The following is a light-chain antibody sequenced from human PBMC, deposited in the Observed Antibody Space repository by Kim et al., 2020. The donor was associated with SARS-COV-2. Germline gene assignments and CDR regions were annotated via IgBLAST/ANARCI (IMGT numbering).Light chain of an antibody. CDR1: ASMNAY. J-gene: IGKJ1*01. CDR3: QQYQDWPRT. V-gene: IGKV3D-15*01. CDR2: RSA. Sequence: AGDRESATRSASASMNAYIALVQHQPGQAPAPRLHRSATTTTGIPARSSGSGCGTESALTITISSLQSEDFALYYCQQYQDWPRTFGQGTKVDIK.